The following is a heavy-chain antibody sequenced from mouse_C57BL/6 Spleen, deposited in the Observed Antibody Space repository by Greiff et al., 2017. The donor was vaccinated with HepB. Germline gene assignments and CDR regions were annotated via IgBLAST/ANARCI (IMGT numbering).Heavy chain of an antibody. J-gene: IGHJ4*01. CDR2: ISDGGSYT. Sequence: EVQLVESGGGLVKPGGSLKLSCAASGFTFSSYAMSWVRQTPEKRLEWVATISDGGSYTYYPDNVKGRFTISRDNAKNNRYLQMSHLKSEDTAMYYCARDNRVYDYDGYAMDYWGQGTSVTVSS. CDR3: ARDNRVYDYDGYAMDY. V-gene: IGHV5-4*01. CDR1: GFTFSSYA. D-gene: IGHD2-4*01.